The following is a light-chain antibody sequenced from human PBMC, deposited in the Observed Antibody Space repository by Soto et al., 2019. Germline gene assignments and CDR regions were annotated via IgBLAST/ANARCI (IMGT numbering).Light chain of an antibody. CDR1: STDVNGRNY. J-gene: IGLJ1*01. CDR2: EVT. Sequence: QSALTQPASVSGSPGQSITISCTGTSTDVNGRNYVSWYQQHPGKAPKVIIYEVTNRPPGISHRFSGSKSGNTASLTISGLQAEDEADYYCCSYTSGTSVFGTGTKLTVL. CDR3: CSYTSGTSV. V-gene: IGLV2-14*01.